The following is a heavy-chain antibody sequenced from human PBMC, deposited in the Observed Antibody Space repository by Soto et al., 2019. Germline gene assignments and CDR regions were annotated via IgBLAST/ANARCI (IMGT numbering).Heavy chain of an antibody. J-gene: IGHJ6*03. CDR2: IWYDGSNK. V-gene: IGHV3-33*01. CDR1: GFTFSIYG. D-gene: IGHD4-4*01. Sequence: GGSLRLSCAASGFTFSIYGMHWVRQAPSKGLEWVAVIWYDGSNKYYADSVKGRFTISRDNSKNTLYLQMDSLRAEDTAVYYCARAASVTTWRGYYYSYMDVWGKGTTVTVSS. CDR3: ARAASVTTWRGYYYSYMDV.